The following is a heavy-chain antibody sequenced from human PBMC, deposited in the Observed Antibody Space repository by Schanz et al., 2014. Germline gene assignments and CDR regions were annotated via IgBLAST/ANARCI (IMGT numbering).Heavy chain of an antibody. D-gene: IGHD3-22*01. CDR3: TDGSAR. J-gene: IGHJ4*02. V-gene: IGHV3-15*02. CDR1: GFSISDAW. CDR2: FKSNVDGGTT. Sequence: EVKLVESGGAVVRPGGSLRLSCAASGFSISDAWMHWVRQAPGKGLEWVGRFKSNVDGGTTDCAAPVKGRFTISRDDSKNTLSLQMNSLKTEDTAVYYCTDGSARWGQGTLVTVSS.